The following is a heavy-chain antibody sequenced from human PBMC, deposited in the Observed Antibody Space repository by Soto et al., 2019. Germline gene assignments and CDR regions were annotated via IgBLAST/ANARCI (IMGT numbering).Heavy chain of an antibody. CDR3: ARWFTYGNFDYYDY. D-gene: IGHD3-10*01. Sequence: GGSLRLSCAASGFIFSSDWMHWFRQAPGKGLVWVSRIDSGGRTTTYADSVKGRFTISRDNAKNTLYLQMNVLRAEDTALYYCARWFTYGNFDYYDYWGQGTQVTVSS. CDR2: IDSGGRTT. V-gene: IGHV3-74*01. CDR1: GFIFSSDW. J-gene: IGHJ4*02.